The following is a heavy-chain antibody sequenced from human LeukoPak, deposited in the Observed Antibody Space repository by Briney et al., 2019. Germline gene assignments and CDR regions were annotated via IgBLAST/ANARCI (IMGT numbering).Heavy chain of an antibody. CDR3: ARVRDDYSWSFDY. D-gene: IGHD5-24*01. CDR1: GGSISGYY. CDR2: IYTSGST. Sequence: PSETLSLTCTVSGGSISGYYWSWIRQPAGKGLEWTGRIYTSGSTNYIPSLKSRVTMSVDTSKNQFSLKLNSVTAADTAVYYCARVRDDYSWSFDYWGQGTLVTVSS. J-gene: IGHJ4*02. V-gene: IGHV4-4*07.